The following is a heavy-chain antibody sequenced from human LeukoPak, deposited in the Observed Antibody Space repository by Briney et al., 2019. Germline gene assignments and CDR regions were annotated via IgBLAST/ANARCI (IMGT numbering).Heavy chain of an antibody. Sequence: SETLSLTCTVSGGSISSYYWSWIRQPPGKGLEWIGYIYYSGSTNYNPSLKSRVTISVDTSKNQFSLKLSSVTAADTAVYYCARGSNYYDSSGYFDYWGQGTLVTVSS. CDR1: GGSISSYY. V-gene: IGHV4-59*01. CDR3: ARGSNYYDSSGYFDY. D-gene: IGHD3-22*01. J-gene: IGHJ4*02. CDR2: IYYSGST.